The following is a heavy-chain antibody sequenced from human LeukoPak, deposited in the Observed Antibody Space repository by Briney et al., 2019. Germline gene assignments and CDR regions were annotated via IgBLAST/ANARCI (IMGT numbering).Heavy chain of an antibody. Sequence: PGGSLRLSCAASGFTFSSYSMNWVRQAPGKGLEWVSYISSSSSTIYYADSVKGRFTISRDNAKNSLYLQMNSLRAEDTAVYYCARITVTLGMPMDYWGQGTLVTVSS. J-gene: IGHJ4*02. CDR3: ARITVTLGMPMDY. CDR2: ISSSSSTI. V-gene: IGHV3-48*04. CDR1: GFTFSSYS. D-gene: IGHD4-17*01.